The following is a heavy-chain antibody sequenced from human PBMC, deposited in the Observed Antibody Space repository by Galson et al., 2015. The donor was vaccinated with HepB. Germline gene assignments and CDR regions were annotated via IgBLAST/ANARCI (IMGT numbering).Heavy chain of an antibody. Sequence: SLRLSCAASGFTFSSYGMHWVRQAPGKELEWVAVISYDGSNKYYADSVKGRFTISRDNSKNTLYLQMNSLRAEDTAVYYCAKGSYDSSILLDYWGQGTLVTVSS. CDR3: AKGSYDSSILLDY. V-gene: IGHV3-30*18. D-gene: IGHD3-22*01. CDR1: GFTFSSYG. CDR2: ISYDGSNK. J-gene: IGHJ4*02.